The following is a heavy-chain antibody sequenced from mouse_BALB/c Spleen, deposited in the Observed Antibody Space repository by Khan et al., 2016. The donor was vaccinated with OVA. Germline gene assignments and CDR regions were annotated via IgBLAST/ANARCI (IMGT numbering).Heavy chain of an antibody. CDR2: VSTGGGYT. CDR3: TRLAYYYDSEGFAY. Sequence: EVNLVESGGDLVKPGGSLKLSCAASGFTFSTYGMSWVCQTPDKRLEWVATVSTGGGYTYYPDSVKGRFTISRDNAKNTLYLQMSGLKSEDTAMFYCTRLAYYYDSEGFAYWGQGTLVTVSA. V-gene: IGHV5-6*01. D-gene: IGHD1-1*01. J-gene: IGHJ3*01. CDR1: GFTFSTYG.